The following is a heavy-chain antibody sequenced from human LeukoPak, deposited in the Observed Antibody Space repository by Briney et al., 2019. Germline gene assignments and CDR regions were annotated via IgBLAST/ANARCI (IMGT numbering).Heavy chain of an antibody. V-gene: IGHV3-30*19. J-gene: IGHJ4*02. Sequence: GGSLRLSCEASGFTFSNYGMHWVRQAPGKGLEWVALIWYDGREKYYEDSVKGRLTISRDNSKNTLYLQMNSLRTEDTAVYYCARDLKTAMDYFDYWGQGALVTVSS. CDR2: IWYDGREK. D-gene: IGHD2-2*01. CDR3: ARDLKTAMDYFDY. CDR1: GFTFSNYG.